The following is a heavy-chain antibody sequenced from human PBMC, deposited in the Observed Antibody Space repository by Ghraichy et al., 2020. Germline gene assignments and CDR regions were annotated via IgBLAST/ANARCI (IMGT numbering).Heavy chain of an antibody. J-gene: IGHJ5*02. CDR2: INHSGST. D-gene: IGHD2-8*01. V-gene: IGHV4-34*01. CDR3: ARDRVLYTSTNWFDP. CDR1: GGSFSGYY. Sequence: SETLSLTCAVYGGSFSGYYWSWIRQPPGKGLEWIGEINHSGSTNYNPSLKSRVTISVDTSKNQFSLKLSSVTAADTAVYYCARDRVLYTSTNWFDPWGQGTLVTVSS.